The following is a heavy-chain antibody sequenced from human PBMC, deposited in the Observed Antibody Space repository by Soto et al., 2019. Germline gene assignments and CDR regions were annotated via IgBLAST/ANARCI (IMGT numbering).Heavy chain of an antibody. CDR1: GFTFSSYA. CDR2: ISGSGGST. D-gene: IGHD3-10*01. J-gene: IGHJ3*02. CDR3: AKELMYYYGSAVAFDI. Sequence: GSLRLSCAASGFTFSSYAMSWVRQAPGKGLEWVSAISGSGGSTYYADSVKGRFTISRDNSKNTLYLQMNSLRAEDTAVYYCAKELMYYYGSAVAFDIWGQGTMVTVSS. V-gene: IGHV3-23*01.